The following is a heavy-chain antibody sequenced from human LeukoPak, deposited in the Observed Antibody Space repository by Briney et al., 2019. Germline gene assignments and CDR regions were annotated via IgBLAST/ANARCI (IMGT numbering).Heavy chain of an antibody. CDR1: GFTFSSYS. D-gene: IGHD3-10*01. CDR3: AREGLSGFGEHHDAFDI. Sequence: GGSLRLSCAASGFTFSSYSMNWVRQAPGKGLEWVSSISSSSSYIYYADSVKGRFTISRDNAKNSLYLQMNSLRAEDTAVYYCAREGLSGFGEHHDAFDIWGQGTMVTVSS. J-gene: IGHJ3*02. V-gene: IGHV3-21*01. CDR2: ISSSSSYI.